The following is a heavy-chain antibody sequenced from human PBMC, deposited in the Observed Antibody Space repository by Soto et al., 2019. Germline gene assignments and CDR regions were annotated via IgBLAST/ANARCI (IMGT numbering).Heavy chain of an antibody. V-gene: IGHV3-72*01. CDR3: ARGIAVAPGAFDI. D-gene: IGHD6-19*01. J-gene: IGHJ3*02. CDR1: GFTFSDHY. CDR2: SRNKANSYTT. Sequence: EVQVVESGGGLVQPGGSLRLSCAASGFTFSDHYMDWVRQAPGKGLEWVARSRNKANSYTTEYAAPVKGRVTISRDDSKNSLYLQMNSLKTEDTAVYYCARGIAVAPGAFDIWRQGTMVTVSS.